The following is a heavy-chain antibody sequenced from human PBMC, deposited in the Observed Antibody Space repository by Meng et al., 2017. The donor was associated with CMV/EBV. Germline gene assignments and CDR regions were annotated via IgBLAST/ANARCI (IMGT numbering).Heavy chain of an antibody. D-gene: IGHD3-22*01. Sequence: GSLLKISCAASGFTFSSYAMHWVRQAPGKGLEWVAVISYDGSNKYYADSVKGRFTISRDNSKNTLYLQMNSLRAEDTAVYYCARGTHYYDSSGYKIDYWGQGTLVTVSS. CDR2: ISYDGSNK. V-gene: IGHV3-30*04. J-gene: IGHJ4*02. CDR1: GFTFSSYA. CDR3: ARGTHYYDSSGYKIDY.